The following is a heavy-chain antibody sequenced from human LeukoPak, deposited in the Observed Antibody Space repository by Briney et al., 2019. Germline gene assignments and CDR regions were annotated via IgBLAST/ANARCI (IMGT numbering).Heavy chain of an antibody. CDR3: AREGSGGTSFDP. D-gene: IGHD2-15*01. CDR2: IYYSGST. CDR1: GGSISSGGYY. J-gene: IGHJ5*02. V-gene: IGHV4-31*03. Sequence: SETLSLTCTVSGGSISSGGYYWSWIRQHPGKGLEWIGYIYYSGSTYYNPSLKSRVTISVDTSKNQFSLKLSSVTAADTAVYYCAREGSGGTSFDPWGQGTLVTVSS.